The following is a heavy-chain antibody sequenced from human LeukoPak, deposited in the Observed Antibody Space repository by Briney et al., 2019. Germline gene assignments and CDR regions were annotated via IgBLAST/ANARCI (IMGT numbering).Heavy chain of an antibody. J-gene: IGHJ3*02. V-gene: IGHV4-34*01. Sequence: SETLSLTCAVYGGSFSGYYWSWIRQPPGKGLEWIGEINHSGSTNYNPSLKSRVTISVDTSKNQFSLKLSSVTAADTAVYYCARGRAFDIWSQGTMVTVSS. CDR3: ARGRAFDI. CDR2: INHSGST. CDR1: GGSFSGYY.